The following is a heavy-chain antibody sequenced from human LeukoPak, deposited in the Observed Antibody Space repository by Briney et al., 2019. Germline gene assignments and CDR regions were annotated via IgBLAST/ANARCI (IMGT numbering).Heavy chain of an antibody. J-gene: IGHJ2*01. D-gene: IGHD3-3*02. V-gene: IGHV3-23*01. CDR2: VSGSGSTT. Sequence: GGSLRLSCAASGFTFSSYDMSWVRQAPGKGLEWVSVVSGSGSTTYYADSVKGRFTISRDTSKNTLYLQMNSPRAEDTAVYYCAKHGSFGNWYFDLWGRGTLVTVSS. CDR3: AKHGSFGNWYFDL. CDR1: GFTFSSYD.